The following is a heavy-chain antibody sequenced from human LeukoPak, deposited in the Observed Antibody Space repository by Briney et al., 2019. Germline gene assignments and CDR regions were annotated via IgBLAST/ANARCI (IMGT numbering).Heavy chain of an antibody. CDR3: ARKRPNYFDY. Sequence: GGSLRLSCAASGFTFRNYWMAWVRQAPGKGPEWVANINLDGSQKYYVDSVKGRFTISRDNAENSPYLQMNSLRAEDTALYYCARKRPNYFDYWGQGTLVTVSS. J-gene: IGHJ4*02. CDR2: INLDGSQK. V-gene: IGHV3-7*01. CDR1: GFTFRNYW.